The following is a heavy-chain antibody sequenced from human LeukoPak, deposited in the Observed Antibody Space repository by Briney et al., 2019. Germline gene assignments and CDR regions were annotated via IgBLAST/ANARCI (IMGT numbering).Heavy chain of an antibody. CDR3: ARAGGYCGRISCPYYFDY. V-gene: IGHV1-8*01. J-gene: IGHJ4*02. D-gene: IGHD2-15*01. CDR1: GYTFTSYD. Sequence: AASVTVSCTASGYTFTSYDINWVRQAPGQGLEWMGWMNPNSGNTGYAQKFQGRVTMTRNTSISTAYMELSSLRSEDTAVYYCARAGGYCGRISCPYYFDYWGQGSLVAVSS. CDR2: MNPNSGNT.